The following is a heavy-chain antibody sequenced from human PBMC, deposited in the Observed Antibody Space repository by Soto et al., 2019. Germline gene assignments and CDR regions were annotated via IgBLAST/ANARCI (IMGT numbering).Heavy chain of an antibody. Sequence: EVQLVESGGGLVRPGGSLRLSCAASGFTFSSYTMHWVRQAPGKGLEWVSSITSTSTYIYYTDSLKGRFTISRDNANNSLFLQMNSLGPGDTAVYYCARGGARDRGDKLFDYCGQGTVVTVAS. D-gene: IGHD2-21*02. CDR1: GFTFSSYT. CDR3: ARGGARDRGDKLFDY. J-gene: IGHJ4*02. V-gene: IGHV3-21*01. CDR2: ITSTSTYI.